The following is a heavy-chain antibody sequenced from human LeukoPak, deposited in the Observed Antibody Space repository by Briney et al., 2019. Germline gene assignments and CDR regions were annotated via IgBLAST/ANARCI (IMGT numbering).Heavy chain of an antibody. Sequence: GGSLRLTCAASGFTFSSYWMSWVRLAPGKGLEWVANIKQDGSEKYYVDSVKGRFTISRDNAKNSLYLQMNSLRAEDTAVYYCATEVVNYDFWGGYEYYFDYRGQGTLVIVSS. CDR1: GFTFSSYW. D-gene: IGHD3-3*01. CDR2: IKQDGSEK. CDR3: ATEVVNYDFWGGYEYYFDY. J-gene: IGHJ4*02. V-gene: IGHV3-7*01.